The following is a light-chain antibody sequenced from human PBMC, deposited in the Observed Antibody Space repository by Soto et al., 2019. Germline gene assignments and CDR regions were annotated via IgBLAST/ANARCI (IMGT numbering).Light chain of an antibody. V-gene: IGKV3-20*01. CDR1: QSVSSFY. Sequence: EIVLTQSPGTLSLSPGERATLSCRASQSVSSFYLAWYQQKPGQAPRLLIYGASSRATGTPDRFSGSGSGTDFTLTISRLEPEDFAVYYCQHYGTSLWTFGQGTKVEIK. J-gene: IGKJ1*01. CDR2: GAS. CDR3: QHYGTSLWT.